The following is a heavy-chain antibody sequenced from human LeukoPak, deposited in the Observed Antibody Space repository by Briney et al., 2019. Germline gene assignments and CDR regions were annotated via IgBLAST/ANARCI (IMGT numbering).Heavy chain of an antibody. D-gene: IGHD3-22*01. CDR1: GITLSNYG. CDR2: MSDSGGRT. J-gene: IGHJ4*02. CDR3: AKRGVVIRVILVGFHKEAYYFDS. V-gene: IGHV3-23*01. Sequence: GGSLRLSCAVSGITLSNYGMSWVRQAPGRGLEWVAGMSDSGGRTNYADSVKGRFTISRDNPKNTLYLQMNSLRAEDTAVYFCAKRGVVIRVILVGFHKEAYYFDSWGQGALVTVSS.